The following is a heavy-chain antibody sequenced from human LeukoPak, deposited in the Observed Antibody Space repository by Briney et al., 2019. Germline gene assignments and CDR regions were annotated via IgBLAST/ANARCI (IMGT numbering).Heavy chain of an antibody. J-gene: IGHJ4*02. CDR3: ARDQLPSGRYYIVY. Sequence: GGSLRLSCAASAFTFSAYTVNWVRQAPGKGLEWISYISGRSSTIYYADSVRGRFTISRDNAKNSMYLQMNSLRAEDTAVYYCARDQLPSGRYYIVYWGQGTLVTVSS. CDR1: AFTFSAYT. CDR2: ISGRSSTI. D-gene: IGHD1-26*01. V-gene: IGHV3-48*01.